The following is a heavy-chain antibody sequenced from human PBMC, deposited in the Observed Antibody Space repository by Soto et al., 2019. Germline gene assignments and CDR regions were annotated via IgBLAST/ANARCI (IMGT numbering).Heavy chain of an antibody. V-gene: IGHV1-24*01. CDR2: FDPEDGET. CDR3: ATSHRSSGYYYPGDIDY. Sequence: GASVKVSCKVSGYTLTELSMHWVRQAPGKGLEWMGGFDPEDGETIYAQKFQGRVTMTEDTSTDTAYMELSSLRSEDTAVYYCATSHRSSGYYYPGDIDYWGQGILVTVSS. J-gene: IGHJ4*02. D-gene: IGHD3-22*01. CDR1: GYTLTELS.